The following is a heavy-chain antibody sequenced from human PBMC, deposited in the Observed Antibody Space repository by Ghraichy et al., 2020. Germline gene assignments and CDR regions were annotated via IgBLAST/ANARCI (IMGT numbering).Heavy chain of an antibody. J-gene: IGHJ4*02. V-gene: IGHV3-23*01. CDR3: AKATLRSCRGASCYPLDY. CDR1: GFTFSSYA. D-gene: IGHD2-15*01. CDR2: ITDTGTNT. Sequence: GSLRLSCAASGFTFSSYAMTGVRQAPEKGLEWVSAITDTGTNTYYIDSVRGRFTISRDNSKNMLSLQMNNLRPDDAAIYYCAKATLRSCRGASCYPLDYWGQGTLVTVSS.